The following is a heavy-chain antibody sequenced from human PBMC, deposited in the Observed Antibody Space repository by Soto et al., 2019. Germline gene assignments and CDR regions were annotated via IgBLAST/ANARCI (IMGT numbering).Heavy chain of an antibody. CDR2: TYYRSKWYN. CDR1: GDSVSSNSAA. V-gene: IGHV6-1*01. Sequence: SQTLSLTCAISGDSVSSNSAAWNWIRQSPSRGLEWLGRTYYRSKWYNDYAVSVKSRITINPGTSKNQFSLQLNSVTPEDTAVYYCARGPSESYDTHYYYYGMDVWGQGTTVTVSS. D-gene: IGHD1-26*01. J-gene: IGHJ6*02. CDR3: ARGPSESYDTHYYYYGMDV.